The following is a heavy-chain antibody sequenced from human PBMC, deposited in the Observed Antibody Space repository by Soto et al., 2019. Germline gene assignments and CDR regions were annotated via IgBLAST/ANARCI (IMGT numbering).Heavy chain of an antibody. CDR1: GGSISSSSYY. CDR2: IYYSGST. V-gene: IGHV4-39*02. CDR3: ARDAFGVDNWFDP. D-gene: IGHD3-3*01. Sequence: PSETLSLTCTVSGGSISSSSYYWGWIRQPPGKGLEWIGSIYYSGSTYYNPSLKSRVTISVDTSKNQFSLKLSSVTAADTAVYYCARDAFGVDNWFDPWGQGTLVTVSS. J-gene: IGHJ5*02.